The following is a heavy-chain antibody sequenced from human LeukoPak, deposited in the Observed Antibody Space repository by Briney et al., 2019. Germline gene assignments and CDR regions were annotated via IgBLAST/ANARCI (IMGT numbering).Heavy chain of an antibody. D-gene: IGHD6-19*01. J-gene: IGHJ4*02. CDR3: AKTRGAVASVFDY. CDR1: GFTFSDYY. V-gene: IGHV3-23*01. Sequence: GGSLRLSCAASGFTFSDYYMSWIRQAPGKGLEWVSAISGSGGSTYYADSVKGRFTISRDNSKNTLYLQMNSLRAEDTAVYYCAKTRGAVASVFDYWGQGTLVTVSS. CDR2: ISGSGGST.